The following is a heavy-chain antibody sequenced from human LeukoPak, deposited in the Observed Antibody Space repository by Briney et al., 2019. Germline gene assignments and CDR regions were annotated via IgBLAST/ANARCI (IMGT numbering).Heavy chain of an antibody. CDR1: GFTFSSYA. Sequence: PGGSLRLSCAASGFTFSSYAMHWVRPAPGKGLEYVSAISSDGGSTYYANSVKGRFTISRDNSKNTLYLQMGSLRAEDMAVYYCARLVGGSLYFDYWGQGTLVTVSS. V-gene: IGHV3-64*01. CDR2: ISSDGGST. J-gene: IGHJ4*02. CDR3: ARLVGGSLYFDY. D-gene: IGHD1-26*01.